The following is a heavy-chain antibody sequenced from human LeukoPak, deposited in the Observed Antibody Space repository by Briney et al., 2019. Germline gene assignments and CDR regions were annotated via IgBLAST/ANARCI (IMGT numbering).Heavy chain of an antibody. V-gene: IGHV1-46*01. CDR3: ARASYDLIDY. J-gene: IGHJ4*02. Sequence: ASVKVSCKASGYTFISSDIHWVRQAPGQGLEWMGIINPSGGSTSYAQKFQGRVTMTRDTSTSTVYMELSSLRSEDTAVYYCARASYDLIDYWGQGTLVTVSS. CDR2: INPSGGST. D-gene: IGHD3-16*01. CDR1: GYTFISSD.